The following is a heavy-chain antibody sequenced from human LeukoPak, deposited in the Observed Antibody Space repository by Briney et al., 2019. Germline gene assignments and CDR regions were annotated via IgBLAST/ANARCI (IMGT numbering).Heavy chain of an antibody. Sequence: GESLKIPCKGSGYSFKTYWIGWVRQMTGNGLEWMGIIYPGYSDPRNNPSFQGQVNLSPDQATSTAYVQWSSLKASDTATYYCARPNGSPLWSWYFDYWGQGTLVTVSS. CDR3: ARPNGSPLWSWYFDY. CDR1: GYSFKTYW. V-gene: IGHV5-51*01. J-gene: IGHJ4*02. CDR2: IYPGYSDP. D-gene: IGHD3-10*01.